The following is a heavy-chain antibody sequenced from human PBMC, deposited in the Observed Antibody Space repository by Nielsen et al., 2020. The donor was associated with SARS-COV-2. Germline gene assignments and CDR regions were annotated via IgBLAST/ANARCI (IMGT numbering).Heavy chain of an antibody. Sequence: SLKISCAASGFTFDDYAMHWVQQAPGKGLEWASGISWNSGSIGYADSVKGRFTISRDNAKNSLYLQMNSLRAEDTALYYCAKDLDGDSDYWGQGTLVTVSS. CDR1: GFTFDDYA. CDR2: ISWNSGSI. D-gene: IGHD4-17*01. J-gene: IGHJ4*02. CDR3: AKDLDGDSDY. V-gene: IGHV3-9*01.